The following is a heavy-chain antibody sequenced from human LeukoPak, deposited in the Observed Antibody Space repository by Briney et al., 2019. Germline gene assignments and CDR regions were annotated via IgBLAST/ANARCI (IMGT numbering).Heavy chain of an antibody. V-gene: IGHV3-23*01. CDR3: ARAGIAAAGPFDY. D-gene: IGHD6-13*01. CDR2: IGGSGGRT. CDR1: GFTFSSYA. Sequence: GGSLRLSCAASGFTFSSYAMNWVRQTPGKGLEWVSGIGGSGGRTYYADSVEGRFTISRDNSKNTLYLQMNSLRAEDTAVYYCARAGIAAAGPFDYWGQGTLVTVSS. J-gene: IGHJ4*02.